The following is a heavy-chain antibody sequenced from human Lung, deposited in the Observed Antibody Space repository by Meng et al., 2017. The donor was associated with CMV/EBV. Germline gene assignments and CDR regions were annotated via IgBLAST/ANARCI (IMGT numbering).Heavy chain of an antibody. J-gene: IGHJ3*02. D-gene: IGHD3-16*01. Sequence: KISCKASGGTLSSYAISWVRQAPGQGLEWMGGTIPILGGANYAQKFQGRVTITADKSTSTAYMELSSLRSEDTAVYYCAHEDSLWDACDIWGKGTRVTVSS. V-gene: IGHV1-69*10. CDR3: AHEDSLWDACDI. CDR1: GGTLSSYA. CDR2: TIPILGGA.